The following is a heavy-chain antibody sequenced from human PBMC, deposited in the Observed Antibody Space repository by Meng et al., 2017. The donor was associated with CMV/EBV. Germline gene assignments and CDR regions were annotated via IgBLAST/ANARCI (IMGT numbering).Heavy chain of an antibody. D-gene: IGHD5-18*01. J-gene: IGHJ4*02. CDR2: IKSKIDDETT. CDR1: GFTFISAW. Sequence: GESLKISCAASGFTFISAWMAWVRQAPGKGLDWVGRIKSKIDDETTDYGVPVRGRFIISRDDTKNILYLQMNSLKTEDTAVYYCTRDRTPYSFTFDYWGQGTLVTVSS. CDR3: TRDRTPYSFTFDY. V-gene: IGHV3-15*01.